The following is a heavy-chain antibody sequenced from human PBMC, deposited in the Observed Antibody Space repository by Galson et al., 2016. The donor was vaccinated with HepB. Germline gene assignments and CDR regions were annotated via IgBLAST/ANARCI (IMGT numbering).Heavy chain of an antibody. CDR3: ARDWYDWNPKLLDI. D-gene: IGHD1-20*01. CDR2: ISAHNGNT. Sequence: QSGAEVKKPGASVKVSCTASGYRLTSYGISWARQAPGQGPEWMGWISAHNGNTNYGQQFQGRVIMTTDTSTSSAYMELMNLRSDDTAVYYCARDWYDWNPKLLDIWGQGTMIIVSS. CDR1: GYRLTSYG. J-gene: IGHJ3*02. V-gene: IGHV1-18*01.